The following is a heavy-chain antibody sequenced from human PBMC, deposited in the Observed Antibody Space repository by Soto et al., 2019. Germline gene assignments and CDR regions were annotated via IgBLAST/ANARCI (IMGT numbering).Heavy chain of an antibody. CDR1: GGSISSGGYY. J-gene: IGHJ1*01. CDR2: IYYSGST. CDR3: ARDRVESGYPEYLQH. V-gene: IGHV4-31*03. Sequence: TLSLTCTVSGGSISSGGYYWSWIRQHPGKGLEWIGYIYYSGSTYYNPSLKSRVTISVDTSKNQFSLKLSSVTAADTAVAYCARDRVESGYPEYLQHWGQGTLVTVSS. D-gene: IGHD3-22*01.